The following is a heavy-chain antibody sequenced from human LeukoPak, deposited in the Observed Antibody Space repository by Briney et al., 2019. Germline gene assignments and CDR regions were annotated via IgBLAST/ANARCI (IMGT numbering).Heavy chain of an antibody. CDR3: ARGLGNDGIFDY. CDR2: INPNSGGT. D-gene: IGHD1-1*01. V-gene: IGHV1-2*02. J-gene: IGHJ4*02. CDR1: GYTFTGYY. Sequence: ASVKVSCKASGYTFTGYYMHWVRQAPGQGLEWMGWINPNSGGTNYAQKFQGRVTMTRDTSISTAYMELSRLRSEDTAVYYCARGLGNDGIFDYWGQGTLVTVSS.